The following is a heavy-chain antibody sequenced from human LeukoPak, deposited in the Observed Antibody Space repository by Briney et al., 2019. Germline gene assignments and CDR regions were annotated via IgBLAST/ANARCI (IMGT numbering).Heavy chain of an antibody. CDR1: GYTFTGYY. D-gene: IGHD4-23*01. CDR2: INPNSGGT. J-gene: IGHJ3*02. CDR3: AREAHGGNSGAFDI. V-gene: IGHV1-2*02. Sequence: GASVKVSCKASGYTFTGYYMHWVRQAPGQGLEWMGWINPNSGGTNYAQKFQGRVTMTRDTSISTAYMELSRLRSDDTAVYYCAREAHGGNSGAFDIWGQGTMVTVSS.